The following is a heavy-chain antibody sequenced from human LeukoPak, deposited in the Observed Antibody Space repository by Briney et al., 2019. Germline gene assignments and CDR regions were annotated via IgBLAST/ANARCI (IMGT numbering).Heavy chain of an antibody. CDR3: AKEEYYYDSRGYYSVFDY. J-gene: IGHJ4*02. CDR2: ISGSGGST. D-gene: IGHD3-22*01. CDR1: GFTFSSYA. V-gene: IGHV3-23*01. Sequence: GGSLRLSCAASGFTFSSYAMSWVRQAPGKGLEWVSAISGSGGSTYYADSVKGRFTISRDNSKNTLYLQMNSLRAEDTAVYYCAKEEYYYDSRGYYSVFDYWGQGTLVTVSS.